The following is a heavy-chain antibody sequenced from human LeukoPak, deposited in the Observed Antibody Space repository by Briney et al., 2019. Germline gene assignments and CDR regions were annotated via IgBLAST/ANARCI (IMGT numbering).Heavy chain of an antibody. CDR1: GGTFSSYA. CDR2: IIPIFGTA. CDR3: ARALVRGVVALQDY. V-gene: IGHV1-69*13. D-gene: IGHD3-10*01. Sequence: GASVKVSCKASGGTFSSYAISWVRQAPGQGLEWMGGIIPIFGTANYAQKFQGRVTTTADESTSTAYMELSSLRSEDTAVYYCARALVRGVVALQDYWGQGTLVTVSS. J-gene: IGHJ4*02.